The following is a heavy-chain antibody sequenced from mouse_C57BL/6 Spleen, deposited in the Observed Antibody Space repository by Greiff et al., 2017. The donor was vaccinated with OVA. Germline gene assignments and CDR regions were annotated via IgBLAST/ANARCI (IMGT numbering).Heavy chain of an antibody. Sequence: VQLKESGAELAKPGASVKLSCKASGYTFTSYWMHWVNQRPGQGLEWLGYFHPSSGSTKYNQKFKDKATVTADKSSSTAYMQLSSLTYEDSAGDNWAREKAQRAYYCGYWGQGTTRTVSS. CDR2: FHPSSGST. J-gene: IGHJ2*01. D-gene: IGHD3-1*01. V-gene: IGHV1-7*01. CDR3: AREKAQRAYYCGY. CDR1: GYTFTSYW.